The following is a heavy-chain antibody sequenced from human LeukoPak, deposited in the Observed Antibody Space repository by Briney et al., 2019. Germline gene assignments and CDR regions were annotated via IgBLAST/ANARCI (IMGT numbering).Heavy chain of an antibody. CDR1: RFTFSTYS. D-gene: IGHD2-15*01. J-gene: IGHJ6*03. CDR2: ISGSSTTI. CDR3: ARDRFATDYYYYYYMDV. V-gene: IGHV3-48*01. Sequence: GGSLRLSCAASRFTFSTYSMNWVRQAPGKGLEWVSYISGSSTTIYYADSVEGRFTISRDNAKNSLYLQMNSLRAEDTAVYYCARDRFATDYYYYYYMDVWGKGTTVTVSS.